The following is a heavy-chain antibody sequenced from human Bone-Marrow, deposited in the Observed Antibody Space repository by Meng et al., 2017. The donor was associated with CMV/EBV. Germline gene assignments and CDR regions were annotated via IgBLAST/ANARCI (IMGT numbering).Heavy chain of an antibody. CDR1: GYSISSGYY. V-gene: IGHV3-9*01. CDR2: ISWNSGSI. J-gene: IGHJ4*02. D-gene: IGHD2-2*01. Sequence: LSLTCTVSGYSISSGYYWGWIRQPPGKGLEWVSGISWNSGSIGYADSVKGRFTISRDNAKNSLYLQMNSLRAEDTALYYCAKGDCSSTSCPIDYWGQGTLVTVSS. CDR3: AKGDCSSTSCPIDY.